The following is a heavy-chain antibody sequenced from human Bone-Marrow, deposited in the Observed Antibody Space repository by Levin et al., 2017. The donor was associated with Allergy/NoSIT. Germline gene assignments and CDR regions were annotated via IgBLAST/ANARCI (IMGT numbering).Heavy chain of an antibody. D-gene: IGHD5-18*01. CDR1: SSGW. V-gene: IGHV3-7*04. Sequence: SSGWGGWAPQETWKGLEWVANIKQDGSEKYYVDSVKGRFTISRDNAKNSLYLQMNSLRAEDTAVYYCARGFSYGSDYFDYWGQGTLVTVSS. CDR3: ARGFSYGSDYFDY. J-gene: IGHJ4*02. CDR2: IKQDGSEK.